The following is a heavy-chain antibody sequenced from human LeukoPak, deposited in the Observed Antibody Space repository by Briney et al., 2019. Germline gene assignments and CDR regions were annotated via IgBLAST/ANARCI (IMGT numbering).Heavy chain of an antibody. D-gene: IGHD1-26*01. CDR1: GFTFDDYA. CDR2: ISWNSGSI. Sequence: GRSLRLSCAASGFTFDDYAMHWVRQAPGKGLEWVSGISWNSGSIGYADSVKGRFTISRDNAKNSLYLQMNSLRAEDTAVYYCARSGVWSKGPDYWGQGTLVTVSS. CDR3: ARSGVWSKGPDY. V-gene: IGHV3-9*01. J-gene: IGHJ4*02.